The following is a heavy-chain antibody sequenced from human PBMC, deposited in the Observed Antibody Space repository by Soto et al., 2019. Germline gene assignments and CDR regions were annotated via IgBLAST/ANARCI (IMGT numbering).Heavy chain of an antibody. D-gene: IGHD1-1*01. CDR3: ATIEEHSPYYYFYLDV. CDR2: INPSGGST. J-gene: IGHJ6*03. CDR1: GYTFTSYY. V-gene: IGHV1-46*03. Sequence: QVQLVQSGAEVKKPGASVKVSCKASGYTFTSYYMHWVRQAPGQGLEWMGIINPSGGSTSYAQKFQGRVTMTRDTSTSTVYRELSSLRSEDMAVYYCATIEEHSPYYYFYLDVWSKWTTVTVSS.